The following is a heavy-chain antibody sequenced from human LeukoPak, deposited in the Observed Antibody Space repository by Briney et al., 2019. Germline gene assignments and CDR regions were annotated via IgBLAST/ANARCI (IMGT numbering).Heavy chain of an antibody. J-gene: IGHJ4*02. CDR3: AREGDYYDSSGYYYFDY. CDR1: GGSISSYY. Sequence: SETLSLTCTVSGGSISSYYWSWIRQPPGKGLEWIGYIYYSGSTNYNPSLKSRVTISVDTSKNQFSLKLSSVTAADTAVYYCAREGDYYDSSGYYYFDYWGQGTLVTVSS. D-gene: IGHD3-22*01. V-gene: IGHV4-59*01. CDR2: IYYSGST.